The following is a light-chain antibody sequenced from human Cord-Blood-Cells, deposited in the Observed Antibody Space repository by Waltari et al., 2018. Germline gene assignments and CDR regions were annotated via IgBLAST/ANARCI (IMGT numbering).Light chain of an antibody. V-gene: IGLV2-14*01. CDR2: DVS. Sequence: QSALTQPASVSGSPGPSITISCTGTRSDLGGYNYVSWYQQHPGKAPKLMIYDVSIRPSGVSNRFSGSKSGNTASLTISGLQAEDEADYYCSSYTSSSTLVVFGGGTKLTVL. CDR1: RSDLGGYNY. J-gene: IGLJ2*01. CDR3: SSYTSSSTLVV.